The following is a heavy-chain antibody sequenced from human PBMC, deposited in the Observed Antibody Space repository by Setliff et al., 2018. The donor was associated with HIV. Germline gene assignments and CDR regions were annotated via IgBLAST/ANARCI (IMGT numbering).Heavy chain of an antibody. Sequence: PSETLXLTCAVYVGSFSGYHRNWIRQFPGKGLGWIXEINHTGNTQYNPSLKSRVTMSEETSKNQFSLKLTSVTAAAPAIYFCARGKGGLVGPAEFDYWGPGTLVTVSS. CDR1: VGSFSGYH. J-gene: IGHJ4*02. CDR2: INHTGNT. V-gene: IGHV4-34*01. D-gene: IGHD1-26*01. CDR3: ARGKGGLVGPAEFDY.